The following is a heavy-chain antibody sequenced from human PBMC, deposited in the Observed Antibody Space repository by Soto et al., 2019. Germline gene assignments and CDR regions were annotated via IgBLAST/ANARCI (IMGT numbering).Heavy chain of an antibody. CDR1: GFTFSTYS. J-gene: IGHJ6*02. CDR3: AREYTAWPLAYGLDV. V-gene: IGHV3-21*01. D-gene: IGHD2-2*02. CDR2: FSSRSDI. Sequence: GGSLRLSCVGSGFTFSTYSSNWVRQAPGKGLEWVSSFSSRSDIYYADSVKGRFTISRDNAKNSVSLQMNSLRAEDTAVYYCAREYTAWPLAYGLDVWGQGTTVTVSS.